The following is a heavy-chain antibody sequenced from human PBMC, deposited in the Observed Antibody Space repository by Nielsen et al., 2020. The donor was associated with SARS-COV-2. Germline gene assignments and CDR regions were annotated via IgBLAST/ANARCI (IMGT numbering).Heavy chain of an antibody. V-gene: IGHV3-53*01. J-gene: IGHJ3*02. CDR2: IYSGGST. CDR1: GFTVSSNY. Sequence: GSLKISCAASGFTVSSNYMSWVRQAPGKGLEWVSVIYSGGSTYYADSVKGRFTISRDNSKNTLYLQMNSLRAEDTAVYYCASYSGSYYVGAFDIWGQGTMVTVSS. D-gene: IGHD1-26*01. CDR3: ASYSGSYYVGAFDI.